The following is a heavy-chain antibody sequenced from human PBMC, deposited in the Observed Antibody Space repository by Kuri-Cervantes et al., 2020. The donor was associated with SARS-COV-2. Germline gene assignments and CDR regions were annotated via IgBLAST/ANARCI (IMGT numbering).Heavy chain of an antibody. D-gene: IGHD3-3*01. V-gene: IGHV1-2*04. Sequence: ASVKVSCKASGYTFTDYYINWVRLAPGQGLEWMGWINPNSGGTDYEQRYQGWVTMTRDTSTRTAFMELNRLTSDDTAVYFCARGGKHHHILRFLESFHFDSWGQGTLVTVSS. CDR2: INPNSGGT. J-gene: IGHJ4*02. CDR3: ARGGKHHHILRFLESFHFDS. CDR1: GYTFTDYY.